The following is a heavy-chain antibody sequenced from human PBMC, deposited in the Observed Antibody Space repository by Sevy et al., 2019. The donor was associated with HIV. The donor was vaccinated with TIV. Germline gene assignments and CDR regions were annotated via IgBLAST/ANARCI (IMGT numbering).Heavy chain of an antibody. CDR3: AKDFTGFYGMDV. J-gene: IGHJ6*02. CDR1: GLSVTNNG. D-gene: IGHD3-9*01. CDR2: ISYDGINK. Sequence: GGSLRLSCEVSGLSVTNNGMHWVRQAPGKGLEWVAVISYDGINKYYGDSVKGRFIIFRDRSKNTLYLQMNILRIEDTAVYYCAKDFTGFYGMDVWGQGTTVTVSS. V-gene: IGHV3-30*18.